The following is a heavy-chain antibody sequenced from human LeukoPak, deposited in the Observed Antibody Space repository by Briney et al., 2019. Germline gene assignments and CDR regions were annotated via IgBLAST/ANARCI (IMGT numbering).Heavy chain of an antibody. CDR1: GFTFNSYA. Sequence: PGGSLRLSCAASGFTFNSYAMSWVRQAPGKGLEWVSAISGSGDDTYSADSMKGRFAISRDNSKNTLYLQMNSLRAEDTAIYHCAKERGTALDYWGQGTLVTVSS. V-gene: IGHV3-23*01. CDR2: ISGSGDDT. CDR3: AKERGTALDY. J-gene: IGHJ4*02. D-gene: IGHD1-1*01.